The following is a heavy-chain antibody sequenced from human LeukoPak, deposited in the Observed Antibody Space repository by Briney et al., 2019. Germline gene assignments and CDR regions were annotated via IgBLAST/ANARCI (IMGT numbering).Heavy chain of an antibody. CDR2: ISGSGGST. CDR3: AKGERSYDFWSGYMDY. CDR1: GFTFSSYA. V-gene: IGHV3-23*01. Sequence: GGSLRLSCAASGFTFSSYAMSCVREAPGKGLECVSAISGSGGSTYYADSVKGGFTISGDDSKNTLYLKMNSLRDEDTAVYYCAKGERSYDFWSGYMDYWGQGTLVTVSS. J-gene: IGHJ4*02. D-gene: IGHD3-3*01.